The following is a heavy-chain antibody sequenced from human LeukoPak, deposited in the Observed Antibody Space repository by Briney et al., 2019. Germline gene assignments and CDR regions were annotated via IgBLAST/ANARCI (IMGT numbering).Heavy chain of an antibody. V-gene: IGHV3-30*01. D-gene: IGHD2-15*01. CDR2: ISHDGSNK. Sequence: GGSLRLSCAASGFTFSSYAMQGVRQAPGKGLEWVPVISHDGSNKYYADSVKGRFTISRDNSKNTLYLQMNSPRAEDTAVYYCARATEYCSGGSCYPYGMDVWGQGTTVTVSS. CDR3: ARATEYCSGGSCYPYGMDV. CDR1: GFTFSSYA. J-gene: IGHJ6*02.